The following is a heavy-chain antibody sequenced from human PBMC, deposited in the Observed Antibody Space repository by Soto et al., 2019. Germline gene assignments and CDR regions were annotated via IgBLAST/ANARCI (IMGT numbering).Heavy chain of an antibody. CDR1: GGSISSGDYY. J-gene: IGHJ4*02. Sequence: PSETLSLTCTVSGGSISSGDYYWSWIRQPPGKGLEWIGYIYYSGSTYYNPSLKSRVTISVDTSKNQFSLKLSSVTAADTAVYYCARSLTRSPGYFDYWGQGTLVTVSS. D-gene: IGHD3-10*01. CDR2: IYYSGST. V-gene: IGHV4-30-4*01. CDR3: ARSLTRSPGYFDY.